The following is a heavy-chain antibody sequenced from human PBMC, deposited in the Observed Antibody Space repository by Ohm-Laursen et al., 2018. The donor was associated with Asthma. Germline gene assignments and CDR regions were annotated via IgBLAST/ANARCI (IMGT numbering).Heavy chain of an antibody. CDR1: GDSVSGGNYH. V-gene: IGHV4-61*01. Sequence: PSETLSLTCTVSGDSVSGGNYHWSWIRQPPGKGLEWIGYVRDRGSTNYNPSLKTRVTISVDTSKNQFSLRLSSVTAADTAVYYCAKGPDDYGDYLDWYFDVWGRGTLVTVSS. J-gene: IGHJ2*01. CDR2: VRDRGST. D-gene: IGHD4-17*01. CDR3: AKGPDDYGDYLDWYFDV.